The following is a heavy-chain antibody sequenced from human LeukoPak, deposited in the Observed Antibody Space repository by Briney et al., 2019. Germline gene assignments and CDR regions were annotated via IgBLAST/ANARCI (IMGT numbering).Heavy chain of an antibody. CDR1: GFTFSSYG. CDR3: AREALRGYSGYDPADYFDF. D-gene: IGHD5-12*01. CDR2: ISRNGGTT. J-gene: IGHJ4*02. V-gene: IGHV3-64*01. Sequence: QSGGSLRLSCTASGFTFSSYGMHWVRQAPGKGLEYVSAISRNGGTTDYAKSVKGRFTISRGNSKNTLYLQMGSLRAEGMAVYYCAREALRGYSGYDPADYFDFWGQGTLVTVSS.